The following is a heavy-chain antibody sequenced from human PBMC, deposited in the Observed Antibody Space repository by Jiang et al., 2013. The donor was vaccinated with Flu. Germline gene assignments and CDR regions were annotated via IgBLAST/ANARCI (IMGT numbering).Heavy chain of an antibody. D-gene: IGHD1-26*01. Sequence: SLKISCKTSGYIFPSYWIGWVRQMPGKGLEWMGIIYPGDSDTRYSPSFQGQVTISADKSISTAYLQWRSLKASDTAMYYCARRVATALLSTDAFDIWDQGTMVTVSS. J-gene: IGHJ3*02. CDR2: IYPGDSDT. CDR1: GYIFPSYW. V-gene: IGHV5-51*01. CDR3: ARRVATALLSTDAFDI.